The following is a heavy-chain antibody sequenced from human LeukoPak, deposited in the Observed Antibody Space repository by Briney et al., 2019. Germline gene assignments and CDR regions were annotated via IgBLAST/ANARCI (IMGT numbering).Heavy chain of an antibody. D-gene: IGHD1-14*01. CDR2: IYHSGST. V-gene: IGHV4-38-2*02. Sequence: SETLSLTCTVSGYSISSGYYCGWIRQPPGKGLEWIGSIYHSGSTYYSPPLKSRVTISVDTSMNQFSLKLTSVTAADTAVYYCASPGNHYHYMDVWGKGTTVTVSS. CDR3: ASPGNHYHYMDV. CDR1: GYSISSGYY. J-gene: IGHJ6*03.